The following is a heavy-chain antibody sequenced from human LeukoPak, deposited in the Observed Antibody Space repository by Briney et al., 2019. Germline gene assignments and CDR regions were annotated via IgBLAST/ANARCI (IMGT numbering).Heavy chain of an antibody. CDR3: TTDPYDRSGYYSLVGY. J-gene: IGHJ4*02. Sequence: PGGSLRLSCAASGFTFSNAWMSWARQAPGKGLEWVGRIKSKTDGGTTDYAAPVKGRFTISRDDSKNTLYLQMNSLKTEDTAVYYCTTDPYDRSGYYSLVGYWGQGTLVTVSS. CDR1: GFTFSNAW. V-gene: IGHV3-15*01. CDR2: IKSKTDGGTT. D-gene: IGHD3-22*01.